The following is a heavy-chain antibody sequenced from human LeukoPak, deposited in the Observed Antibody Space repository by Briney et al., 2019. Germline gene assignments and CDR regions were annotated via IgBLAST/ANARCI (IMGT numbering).Heavy chain of an antibody. Sequence: SETLSLTCTVSGGSISSYYWSWIRQPPGKGLEWIGYIYYSGSTNYNPSLKSRVTISVDTSKNQFSLKLSSVTAADTAVYYCARSGGYLRGPYYYYYGMDVWGQGTTVTVSS. CDR3: ARSGGYLRGPYYYYYGMDV. D-gene: IGHD1-26*01. V-gene: IGHV4-59*08. CDR2: IYYSGST. J-gene: IGHJ6*02. CDR1: GGSISSYY.